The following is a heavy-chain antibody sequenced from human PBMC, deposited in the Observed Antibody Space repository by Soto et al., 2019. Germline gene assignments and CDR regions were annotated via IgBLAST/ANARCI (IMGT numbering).Heavy chain of an antibody. V-gene: IGHV3-23*01. CDR3: AKVRSSGTYYVAAFDI. Sequence: EVQLLGSGGGLVQPGGSLRLSCAASGFTLTIYAMSWVRQAPGKGLEWVSTIRGSGDSTYYADSVKGRFTISRDNSKNTLYLQMNSLIAEDSAVYYCAKVRSSGTYYVAAFDIWDQGTMVTVSS. CDR2: IRGSGDST. D-gene: IGHD1-26*01. J-gene: IGHJ3*02. CDR1: GFTLTIYA.